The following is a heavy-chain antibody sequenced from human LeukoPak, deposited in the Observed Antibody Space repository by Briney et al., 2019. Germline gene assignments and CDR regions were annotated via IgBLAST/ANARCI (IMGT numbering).Heavy chain of an antibody. CDR2: ISSSSYI. V-gene: IGHV3-21*01. D-gene: IGHD2-2*01. CDR1: GFTFSSYS. J-gene: IGHJ5*02. CDR3: AREGGYCSSTSCYFWFDP. Sequence: GGSLRLSCAASGFTFSSYSMNWVRQAPGKGLEWVSSISSSSYIYYADSVKGRFTISRDNAKNSLYLQMNTLRAEDTAVYYCAREGGYCSSTSCYFWFDPWGQGTLVTVSS.